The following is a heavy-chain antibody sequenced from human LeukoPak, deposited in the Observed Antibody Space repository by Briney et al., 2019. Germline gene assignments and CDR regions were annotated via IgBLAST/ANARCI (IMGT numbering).Heavy chain of an antibody. J-gene: IGHJ4*02. CDR3: ATRSGDFWSGYEN. CDR2: FDPEQAKT. Sequence: ASVKLSCKVSGNSLTDLNIQWVRQAPGKGLECMGGFDPEQAKTVYAENFQGRVIMTEDTSTDTAYMELSSLRSEDTAIYYCATRSGDFWSGYENWGQGTLVIVSS. V-gene: IGHV1-24*01. CDR1: GNSLTDLN. D-gene: IGHD3-3*01.